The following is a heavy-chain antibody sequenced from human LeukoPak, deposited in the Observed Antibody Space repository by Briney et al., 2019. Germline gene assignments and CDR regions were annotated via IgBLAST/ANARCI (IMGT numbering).Heavy chain of an antibody. CDR3: AKHPEQSSGY. J-gene: IGHJ4*02. D-gene: IGHD6-19*01. CDR1: GYSFTNYW. V-gene: IGHV5-10-1*01. CDR2: IDPSDSYP. Sequence: GESLKISCKASGYSFTNYWIYWVRQMPGKGLEWMGRIDPSDSYPNYSPSFQGHVTISVDKSISTAYLLWSSLKASDTAMYYCAKHPEQSSGYWGQGTLVTVSS.